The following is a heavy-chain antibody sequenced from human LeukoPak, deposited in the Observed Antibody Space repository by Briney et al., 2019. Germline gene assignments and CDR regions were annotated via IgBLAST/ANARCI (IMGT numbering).Heavy chain of an antibody. V-gene: IGHV1-2*02. J-gene: IGHJ4*02. CDR2: ISPDSGRT. CDR3: ARDTRSSYLQYYFDY. Sequence: AAVKDSCKASGYTFTDYYMHWVRQAPGQGLEWIGWISPDSGRTGFAQKFQGRVTMTRDTSISTAYMELSRLGYDDTAVYYCARDTRSSYLQYYFDYWGQGTLVTVSS. CDR1: GYTFTDYY. D-gene: IGHD5-24*01.